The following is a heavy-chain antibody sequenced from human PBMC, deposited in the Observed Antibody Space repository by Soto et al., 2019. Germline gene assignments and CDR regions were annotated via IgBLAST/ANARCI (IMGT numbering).Heavy chain of an antibody. CDR1: GFTFSSYG. CDR3: AKCHHYGSGSIYYYYYFGMDV. J-gene: IGHJ6*02. D-gene: IGHD3-10*01. Sequence: GGSLRLSCAASGFTFSSYGMHWVRQAPGKGLEWVAVISYDGSNKYYADSVKGRFTISRDNSKNTLYLQMDSLRAEDTAVYYCAKCHHYGSGSIYYYYYFGMDVWGQGTTVTVSS. CDR2: ISYDGSNK. V-gene: IGHV3-30*18.